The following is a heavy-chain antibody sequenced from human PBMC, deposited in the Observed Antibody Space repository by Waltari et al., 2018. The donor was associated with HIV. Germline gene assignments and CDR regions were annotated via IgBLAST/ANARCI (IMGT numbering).Heavy chain of an antibody. CDR1: GFTVSSNY. CDR2: IYSGGSK. D-gene: IGHD5-18*01. Sequence: EVQLVQSRGGLIKPGGSLGLSCADYGFTVSSNYMTWVRQAPGQGLEWVSVIYSGGSKFYAASVQGRFTISRDNAKNTLFLQLNSLRAEDTAVYYCARDRGDSFFPYWGQGTLVTVSS. CDR3: ARDRGDSFFPY. V-gene: IGHV3-53*01. J-gene: IGHJ4*02.